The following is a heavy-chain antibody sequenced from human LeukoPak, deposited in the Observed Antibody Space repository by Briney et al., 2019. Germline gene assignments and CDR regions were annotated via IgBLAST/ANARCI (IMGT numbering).Heavy chain of an antibody. CDR1: GGTFSSYA. V-gene: IGHV1-69*05. J-gene: IGHJ4*02. CDR3: ARGGIEAAGISDDY. D-gene: IGHD6-13*01. Sequence: SVKVSCKASGGTFSSYAISWVRQAPGQGLEWMGRIIPIFGTANYAQKFQGRVTITTDESTSTAYMELSSLRSEDTAVYYCARGGIEAAGISDDYWGQGTLVTVSS. CDR2: IIPIFGTA.